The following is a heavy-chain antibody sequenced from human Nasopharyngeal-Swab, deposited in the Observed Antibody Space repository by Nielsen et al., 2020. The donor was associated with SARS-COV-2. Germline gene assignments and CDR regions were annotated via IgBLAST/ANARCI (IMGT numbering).Heavy chain of an antibody. CDR1: GGTFSSYA. D-gene: IGHD3-22*01. V-gene: IGHV1-8*02. CDR3: ARSLYYYDSSGYFSHAFDI. Sequence: ASVKVSCKASGGTFSSYAISWVRQAPGQGLEWMGWMNPNSGNTGYAQKFQGRVTMTRNTSISTAYMELSSLRSEDTAVYYCARSLYYYDSSGYFSHAFDIWGQGTMVTVSS. J-gene: IGHJ3*02. CDR2: MNPNSGNT.